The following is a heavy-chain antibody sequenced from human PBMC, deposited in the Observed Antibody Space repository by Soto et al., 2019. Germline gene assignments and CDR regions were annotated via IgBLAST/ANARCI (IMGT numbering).Heavy chain of an antibody. J-gene: IGHJ3*02. CDR1: GFTFSSYW. CDR3: VRVDDDDYSDAFDI. CDR2: INSDGSST. Sequence: AGGSLRLSCAASGFTFSSYWMHWVRQAPGKGLVWVSRINSDGSSTSYADSVKGRFTISRDNAKNTLYLQMNSLRAEDTAVYYCVRVDDDDYSDAFDIWGQGTTVTVSS. D-gene: IGHD5-12*01. V-gene: IGHV3-74*01.